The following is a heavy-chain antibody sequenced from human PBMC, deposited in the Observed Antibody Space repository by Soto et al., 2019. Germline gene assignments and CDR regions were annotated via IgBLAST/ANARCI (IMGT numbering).Heavy chain of an antibody. V-gene: IGHV1-8*01. CDR3: ARFRGYDSSGYYVGCFDY. Sequence: QVQLVQSGAEVKKPGASVKVSCKASGNTFTSYDINWVRQATGQGLEWMGWMNPNSGNTGYAQKFQARVTMTRNTSISTAGMELSSLRAEDAAVYYCARFRGYDSSGYYVGCFDYGGQGTLVTVSS. CDR1: GNTFTSYD. CDR2: MNPNSGNT. J-gene: IGHJ4*02. D-gene: IGHD3-22*01.